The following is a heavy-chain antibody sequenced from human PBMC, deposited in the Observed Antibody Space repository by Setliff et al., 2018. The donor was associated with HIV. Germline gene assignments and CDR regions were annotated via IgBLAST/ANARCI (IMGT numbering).Heavy chain of an antibody. CDR3: ARRSDWFDP. J-gene: IGHJ5*02. CDR2: IYTSGNT. Sequence: SETLSLTCTVTGGSISISDWSWIRQPPGKGLEWIGCIYTSGNTNYDPSLKSRVTISVDTSKNQFSLKLASVTAADTAVYFCARRSDWFDPWGQGTLVTVSS. CDR1: GGSISISD. V-gene: IGHV4-4*09.